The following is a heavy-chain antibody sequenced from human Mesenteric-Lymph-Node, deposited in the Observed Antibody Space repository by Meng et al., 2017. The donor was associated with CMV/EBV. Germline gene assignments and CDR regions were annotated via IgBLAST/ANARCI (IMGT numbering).Heavy chain of an antibody. CDR3: ARGSSYDILTGYFDY. J-gene: IGHJ4*02. CDR1: GGSFSGYY. V-gene: IGHV4-34*01. Sequence: QVQLHQWGAGRFKPSESLSVTCDVYGGSFSGYYWNWIRQSPEKGLEWIGEINHSGSTTYNPSFTSRIIISVDTSTNQISLNMSSVTAADTAVYYCARGSSYDILTGYFDYWGQGALVTVSS. CDR2: INHSGST. D-gene: IGHD3-9*01.